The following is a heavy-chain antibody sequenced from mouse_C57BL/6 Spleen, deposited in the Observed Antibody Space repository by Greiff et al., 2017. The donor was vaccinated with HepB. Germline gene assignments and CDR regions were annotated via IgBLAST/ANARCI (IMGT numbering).Heavy chain of an antibody. J-gene: IGHJ4*01. D-gene: IGHD2-3*01. V-gene: IGHV1-54*01. CDR1: GYAFTNYL. CDR2: INPGSGGT. Sequence: QVQLQQSGAELVRPGTSVKVSCKASGYAFTNYLIEWVKQRPGQGLEWIGVINPGSGGTNYNEKFKGKATLTADKSSSTAYMQLSSLTSEDSAVYCCARSGDGYYDAMDYWGQGTSVTVSS. CDR3: ARSGDGYYDAMDY.